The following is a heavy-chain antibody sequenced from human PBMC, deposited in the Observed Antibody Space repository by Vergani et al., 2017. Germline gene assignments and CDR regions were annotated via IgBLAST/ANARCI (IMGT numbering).Heavy chain of an antibody. CDR3: ARDEPLIAAAGTIPPRYYYYMDV. D-gene: IGHD6-13*01. J-gene: IGHJ6*03. Sequence: QVQLVESGGGMVQPGRSLRLSCAASGFTFSSYAMHWVRQAPGKGLEWVAVISYDGSNKYYADSVKGRFTISRDNSKNTLYLQMNSLRAEDTAVYYCARDEPLIAAAGTIPPRYYYYMDVWGKGTTVTVSS. CDR1: GFTFSSYA. CDR2: ISYDGSNK. V-gene: IGHV3-30-3*01.